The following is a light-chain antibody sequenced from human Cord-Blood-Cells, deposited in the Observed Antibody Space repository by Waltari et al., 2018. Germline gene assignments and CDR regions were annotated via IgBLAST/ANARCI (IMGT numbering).Light chain of an antibody. Sequence: QSALTQPRSVSGSPGQSVTISCTGTSSDVGGYNYVSWYQQHPGKAPNLRIYDVSNRPSGVPDRCAGSKSGNTASLTISGLQAEDEADYYCCAYAGSYKWVFGGGTKLTVL. CDR3: CAYAGSYKWV. J-gene: IGLJ3*02. CDR1: SSDVGGYNY. CDR2: DVS. V-gene: IGLV2-11*01.